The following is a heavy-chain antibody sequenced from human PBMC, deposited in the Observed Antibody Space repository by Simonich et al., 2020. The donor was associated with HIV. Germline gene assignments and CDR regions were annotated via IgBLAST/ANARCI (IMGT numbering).Heavy chain of an antibody. J-gene: IGHJ6*02. Sequence: QVQLQQWGAGLLKPSETLSLTCAVYGGSFSGYYWSWIRQPPGKGLEWIGEINHSGSTNYTPSHKSRVTISVDTSKNQFSLKLSSVTAADTAGYYCARGGYCSGGSCYPLFSRYGMDVWGQGTTVTVSS. D-gene: IGHD2-15*01. V-gene: IGHV4-34*01. CDR3: ARGGYCSGGSCYPLFSRYGMDV. CDR1: GGSFSGYY. CDR2: INHSGST.